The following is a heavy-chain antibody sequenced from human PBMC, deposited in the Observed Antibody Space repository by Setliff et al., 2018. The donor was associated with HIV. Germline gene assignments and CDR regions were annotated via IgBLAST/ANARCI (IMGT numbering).Heavy chain of an antibody. CDR2: MYSGESV. CDR1: GFTVSKYY. CDR3: VKWNYPNS. D-gene: IGHD1-7*01. J-gene: IGHJ4*02. Sequence: LRLSCAASGFTVSKYYMTWVRQAPGKGLEWVSVMYSGESVFYADSVKGRFTISRDNSKNTLYLQMNSLRVEDTAVYYCVKWNYPNSWGQGTLVTVSS. V-gene: IGHV3-66*01.